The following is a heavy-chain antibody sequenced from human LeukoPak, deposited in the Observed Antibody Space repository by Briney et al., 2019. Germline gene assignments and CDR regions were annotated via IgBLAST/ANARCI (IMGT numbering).Heavy chain of an antibody. V-gene: IGHV3-9*01. J-gene: IGHJ6*02. Sequence: GGSLRLSCAASGFTFDDYAMHWVRQAPGKGLEWVSGISWNSGSIGYADSVKGRFTISRDNAKNSLNLQMNSLRAEDTALYFCAKGYSSGWYNGMDVWGQGTTVTVSS. CDR1: GFTFDDYA. D-gene: IGHD6-19*01. CDR2: ISWNSGSI. CDR3: AKGYSSGWYNGMDV.